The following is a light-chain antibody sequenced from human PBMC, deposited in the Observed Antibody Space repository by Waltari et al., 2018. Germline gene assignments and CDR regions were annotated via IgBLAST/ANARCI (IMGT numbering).Light chain of an antibody. CDR3: QVWDSNTAV. J-gene: IGLJ2*01. CDR2: RDS. Sequence: SYELTQPLSVSVALGQTARMTCGGNNIGRKKGHRYPQKPGQAPVLVLYRDSNRPSGIPERFSGSNSGNTATLTISRAQAGDEADFYCQVWDSNTAVFGRGTKLTVL. V-gene: IGLV3-9*01. CDR1: NIGRKK.